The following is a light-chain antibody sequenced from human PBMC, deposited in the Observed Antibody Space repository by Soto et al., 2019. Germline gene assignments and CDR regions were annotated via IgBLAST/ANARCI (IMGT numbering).Light chain of an antibody. J-gene: IGKJ4*01. V-gene: IGKV3-11*01. CDR2: GAS. Sequence: EVVLTQSPGTLSLSPGERATLYCRASQSINNYLAWYQQKPGQTPRLLIYGASNRATGIPARFSGSGSGTDFTLTISSLEPEDFAVYYCQQRSNWPLTFGGGTKVDIK. CDR3: QQRSNWPLT. CDR1: QSINNY.